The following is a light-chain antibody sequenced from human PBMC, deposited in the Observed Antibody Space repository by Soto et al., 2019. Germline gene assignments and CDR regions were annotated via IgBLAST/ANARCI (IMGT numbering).Light chain of an antibody. J-gene: IGKJ4*01. Sequence: DIQMTQSPSTLSASVGDGVTITCRASQSIGTWLAWYQQKPGKAPKVLIYDVSTLKSGVPSRFSGSASATEFTLSISSLQPDDFATYYCQQYGDWPGAFGGGTKVDIK. CDR1: QSIGTW. CDR2: DVS. V-gene: IGKV1-5*01. CDR3: QQYGDWPGA.